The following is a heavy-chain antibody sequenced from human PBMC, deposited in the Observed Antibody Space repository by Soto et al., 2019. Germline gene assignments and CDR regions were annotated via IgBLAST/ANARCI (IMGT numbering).Heavy chain of an antibody. D-gene: IGHD5-12*01. CDR1: GDSFNDYY. J-gene: IGHJ6*03. V-gene: IGHV1-2*04. CDR2: INPNGGVT. CDR3: ARESGGATATLDYYYFYMDV. Sequence: QVQLVQSGAEVRKPGASVTVSCRSSGDSFNDYYIHWVRQAPGQGFEWMGWINPNGGVTKYAQKFQGWVSLTRDPSIRTVDMQLSRLRSDDTAVYYCARESGGATATLDYYYFYMDVWGTGTTVTVSS.